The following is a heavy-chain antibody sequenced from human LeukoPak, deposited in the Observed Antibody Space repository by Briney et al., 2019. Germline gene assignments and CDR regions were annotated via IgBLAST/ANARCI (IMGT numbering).Heavy chain of an antibody. CDR3: AKDRGSQHWAFDY. CDR2: ISGSGGST. V-gene: IGHV3-23*01. D-gene: IGHD1-26*01. J-gene: IGHJ4*02. Sequence: GGSLRLSCAASGFTFSSYAMSWVRQAPGRGLEWVSAISGSGGSTYYADSVKGRFTISRDNSKNTLYLQMNSLRAEDTAVYYCAKDRGSQHWAFDYWGQGTLVTVSS. CDR1: GFTFSSYA.